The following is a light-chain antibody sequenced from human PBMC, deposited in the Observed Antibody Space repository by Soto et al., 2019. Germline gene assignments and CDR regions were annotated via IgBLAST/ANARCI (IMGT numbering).Light chain of an antibody. J-gene: IGKJ1*01. CDR3: XQXYSTPWT. Sequence: DIQMTQSPSSLSASVGDRVTITCRASQSISSYLNWYQQKPGKAPKLLIYAASSLQSGVPSRFSGSGSGTDFTLTISSLQPEXFATXXXXQXYSTPWTFGQGTKVEIK. V-gene: IGKV1-39*01. CDR2: AAS. CDR1: QSISSY.